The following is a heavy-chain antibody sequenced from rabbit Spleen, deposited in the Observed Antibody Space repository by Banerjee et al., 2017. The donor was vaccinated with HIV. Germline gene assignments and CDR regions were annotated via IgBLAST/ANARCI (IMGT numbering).Heavy chain of an antibody. Sequence: QEQLEESGGGLVKPEGSLTLTCKASGFSFSDRDVMCWVRQAPGKGLEWIACINTATGKAVYASWAKGRFTISKTSSTTVTLQMTSLTAADTATYFCAREVEIYGEGGYGYLDLWGQGTLVTVS. CDR1: GFSFSDRDV. V-gene: IGHV1S45*01. J-gene: IGHJ4*01. CDR3: AREVEIYGEGGYGYLDL. CDR2: INTATGKA. D-gene: IGHD2-1*01.